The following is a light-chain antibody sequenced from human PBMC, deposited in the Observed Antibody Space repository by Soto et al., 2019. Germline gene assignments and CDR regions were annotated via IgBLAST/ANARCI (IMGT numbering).Light chain of an antibody. CDR3: ATWNSSLSGVV. CDR2: DNN. V-gene: IGLV1-51*01. Sequence: QSVLTQPPSVSAAPGQKVTISCSGSSSNIGNEYVSWYQHLPGTAPKLVIYDNNKRPSGIPDRFSGYKSGTSATLDITGPQTGDEAEYYCATWNSSLSGVVFGGGTKLTVL. CDR1: SSNIGNEY. J-gene: IGLJ2*01.